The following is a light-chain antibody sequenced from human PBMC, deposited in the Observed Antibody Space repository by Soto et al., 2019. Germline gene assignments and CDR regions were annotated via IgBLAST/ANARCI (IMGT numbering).Light chain of an antibody. V-gene: IGKV3-20*01. CDR3: QQYCSPPPYT. Sequence: EVVLTQSPGTLSLSPGERATLSCRASQSVSNNYLAWYQQKPGQGPRLLIFGSSDRATGIPDRFSGSGSGTDFTLTISRLEPEDFAVDYCQQYCSPPPYTFGQGTKLDIK. CDR2: GSS. J-gene: IGKJ2*01. CDR1: QSVSNNY.